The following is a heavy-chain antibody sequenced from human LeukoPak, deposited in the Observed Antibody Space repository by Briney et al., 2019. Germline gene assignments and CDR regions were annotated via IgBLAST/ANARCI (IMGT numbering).Heavy chain of an antibody. CDR2: IYPGDSDT. CDR1: GYRFTSYW. CDR3: ARHPTGYSSGWYFDY. Sequence: GESLKISCKGSGYRFTSYWIGWVRQVPGKGLEWMGIIYPGDSDTRYSPSFQGQVTISADKSISTAYLQWSSLKASDTAMYYCARHPTGYSSGWYFDYWGQGTLVTVSS. V-gene: IGHV5-51*01. D-gene: IGHD6-19*01. J-gene: IGHJ4*02.